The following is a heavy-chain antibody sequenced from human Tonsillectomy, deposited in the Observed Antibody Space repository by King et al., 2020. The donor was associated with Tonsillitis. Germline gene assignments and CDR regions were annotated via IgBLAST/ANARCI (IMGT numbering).Heavy chain of an antibody. CDR2: IYYSGST. V-gene: IGHV4-39*07. J-gene: IGHJ3*02. D-gene: IGHD5-18*01. CDR3: ACRRGYSYGLHAFDI. Sequence: QLQESGPGLVKPSETLSLTCTVSGGSISSSSYYWGWIRQPPGKGLEWIGSIYYSGSTYYNPSLNSRVTITVDTSNNQFSLKLSSVTAADTAVYYCACRRGYSYGLHAFDIWGQGTMVTVSS. CDR1: GGSISSSSYY.